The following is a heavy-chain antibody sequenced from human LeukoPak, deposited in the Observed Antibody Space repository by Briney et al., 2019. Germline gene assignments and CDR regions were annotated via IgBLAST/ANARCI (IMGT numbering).Heavy chain of an antibody. J-gene: IGHJ4*02. V-gene: IGHV4-59*01. CDR3: ARDGGIAARFDY. CDR2: IYYSGST. CDR1: GGSISSYY. D-gene: IGHD6-13*01. Sequence: PSETLSLTCTVSGGSISSYYWSWLRQPPGKGLEWVGYIYYSGSTNYNPSLKSRVTISVDTSKNQFSLKLSSVTAADTAVYYCARDGGIAARFDYWGQGTLVTVSS.